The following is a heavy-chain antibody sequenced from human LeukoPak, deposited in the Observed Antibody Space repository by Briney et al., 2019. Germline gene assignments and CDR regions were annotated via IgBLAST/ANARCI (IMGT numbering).Heavy chain of an antibody. V-gene: IGHV3-30*18. Sequence: GGSLRLSCAASGFTFSSYGMHWVRQAPGKGLGWVAVISYDGSNKYYADSVKGRFTISRDNSKNTLYLQMNSLRAEDTAVYYCAKEYYDFWSGYPLLDYWGQGTLVTVSS. J-gene: IGHJ4*02. CDR1: GFTFSSYG. CDR2: ISYDGSNK. D-gene: IGHD3-3*01. CDR3: AKEYYDFWSGYPLLDY.